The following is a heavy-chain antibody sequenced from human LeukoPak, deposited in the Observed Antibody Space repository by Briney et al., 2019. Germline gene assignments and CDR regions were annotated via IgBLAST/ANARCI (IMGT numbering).Heavy chain of an antibody. Sequence: GASVKVSCKASGYTFTGYYIHWVRQAPGQGLEWMGWINPNSGGTNYAQKFQGRVAMTRDTSISTAYMELSRLRSDDTAVYYCAREVAGTDYYYYYMDVWGKGTTVTVSS. V-gene: IGHV1-2*02. J-gene: IGHJ6*03. CDR1: GYTFTGYY. CDR2: INPNSGGT. D-gene: IGHD6-19*01. CDR3: AREVAGTDYYYYYMDV.